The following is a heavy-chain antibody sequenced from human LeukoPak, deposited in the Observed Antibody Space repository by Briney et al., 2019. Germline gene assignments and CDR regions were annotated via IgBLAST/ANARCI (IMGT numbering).Heavy chain of an antibody. V-gene: IGHV3-11*04. CDR3: ARVRGSYSSDY. CDR2: ISSRGGTTI. J-gene: IGHJ4*02. D-gene: IGHD1-26*01. CDR1: GFTFSDYY. Sequence: GGSLILSCAASGFTFSDYYMSWIRQAPGKGLERISYISSRGGTTIYYADSVKGRFTISRDNAKSSLYLQMNTMRADDTAVYYCARVRGSYSSDYWGQGTLVTVSS.